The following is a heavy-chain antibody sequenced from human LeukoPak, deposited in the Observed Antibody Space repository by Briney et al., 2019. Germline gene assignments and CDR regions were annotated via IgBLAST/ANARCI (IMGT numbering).Heavy chain of an antibody. Sequence: ASVTVSCRASGYTFTRYNIHWARQAPGQGLEWMGIIDPRSGSTTYAQKFQGRVTITRDTSTTTVFMEMSSLNSEDTAMYNCVLFYAGRPNYWGQGTLVTVSS. V-gene: IGHV1-46*01. J-gene: IGHJ4*02. CDR1: GYTFTRYN. CDR2: IDPRSGST. D-gene: IGHD1-1*01. CDR3: VLFYAGRPNY.